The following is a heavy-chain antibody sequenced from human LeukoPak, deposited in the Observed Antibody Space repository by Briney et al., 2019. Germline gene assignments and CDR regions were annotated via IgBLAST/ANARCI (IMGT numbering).Heavy chain of an antibody. Sequence: GGSLRLSCAASGFTFSRFWMSWFRQAPGKGLEWVGFIRSKAYGGTTEYAASVKGRFTISRDDSKSIAYLQMNSLKTEDTAVYYCTRGGYSGYDPPNPYYYYYMDVWGKGTTVTVSS. D-gene: IGHD5-12*01. CDR3: TRGGYSGYDPPNPYYYYYMDV. J-gene: IGHJ6*03. CDR2: IRSKAYGGTT. CDR1: GFTFSRFW. V-gene: IGHV3-49*03.